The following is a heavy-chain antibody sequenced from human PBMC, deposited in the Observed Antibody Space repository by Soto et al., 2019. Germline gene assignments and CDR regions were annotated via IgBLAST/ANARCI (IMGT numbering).Heavy chain of an antibody. CDR2: INHSGST. V-gene: IGHV4-34*01. CDR1: GGSFSSYY. Sequence: PSETLSLTCAVYGGSFSSYYWSWIRQPPGKGLEWIGEINHSGSTNYNPSLKSRVTISVDTSKNQFSLKLSSVTAADTAVYCCARGVSSGWLPFDYWGQGTLVTVSS. D-gene: IGHD6-19*01. CDR3: ARGVSSGWLPFDY. J-gene: IGHJ4*02.